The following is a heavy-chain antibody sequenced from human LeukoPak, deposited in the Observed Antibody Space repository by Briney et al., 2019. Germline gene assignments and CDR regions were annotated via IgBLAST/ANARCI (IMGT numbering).Heavy chain of an antibody. CDR3: ARGVGLRVLRYFDWLKGGFDY. CDR2: IYNSGST. CDR1: GYSISSGYY. D-gene: IGHD3-9*01. J-gene: IGHJ4*02. V-gene: IGHV4-38-2*02. Sequence: SETLSLTCTVSGYSISSGYYWGWIRQPPGKGLEWIGSIYNSGSTYYNPSLKSRVTISVDTSKNQFSLKLRSVTAADTAVYYCARGVGLRVLRYFDWLKGGFDYWGQGTLVTVSS.